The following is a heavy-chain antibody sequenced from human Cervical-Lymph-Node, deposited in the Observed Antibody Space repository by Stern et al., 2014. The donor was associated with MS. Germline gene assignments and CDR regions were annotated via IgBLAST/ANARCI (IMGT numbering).Heavy chain of an antibody. CDR3: ARDGEPYYYGAGTYVDYYYGMDV. V-gene: IGHV1-2*06. CDR2: INPNSCAT. CDR1: GYTFNVYY. Sequence: VQLVESGAEVMQPGASVKVSCKASGYTFNVYYIHWVRQAPGQGLEWMGRINPNSCATNHAQTFQGRVTMTRDTSISTAYMELSRLRSDDTAMYYCARDGEPYYYGAGTYVDYYYGMDVWGQGTTVTVSS. J-gene: IGHJ6*02. D-gene: IGHD3-10*01.